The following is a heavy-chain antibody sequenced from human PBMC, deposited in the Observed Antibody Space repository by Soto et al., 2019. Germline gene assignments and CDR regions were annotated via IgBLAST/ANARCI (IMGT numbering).Heavy chain of an antibody. V-gene: IGHV4-59*01. CDR2: IYYSGST. J-gene: IGHJ6*02. Sequence: QVQLQESGPGLVKPSETLSLTCTVSGGSISSYYWSWIRQPPGKGLEWIGYIYYSGSTNYNPSLKSRVTLSVDTSKNQSCRRLSSVTAADTAVYYCARDPDCDRSSSAGMDVWCQGTTVTVSS. CDR1: GGSISSYY. CDR3: ARDPDCDRSSSAGMDV. D-gene: IGHD6-6*01.